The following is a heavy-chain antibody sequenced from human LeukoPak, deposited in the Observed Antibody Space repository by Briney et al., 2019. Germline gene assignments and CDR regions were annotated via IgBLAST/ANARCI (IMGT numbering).Heavy chain of an antibody. CDR2: INPSGGST. V-gene: IGHV1-46*01. CDR1: GYTFTNYY. CDR3: ARGYQGDYYGSGSYCFLGDY. Sequence: GASVKVSCKASGYTFTNYYVHWVRQAPGQGLEWMGKINPSGGSTNYAQKFQGRVTMTRDTSTSTVYMELSSLRSEDTAVYYCARGYQGDYYGSGSYCFLGDYWGQGTLVTVSS. J-gene: IGHJ4*02. D-gene: IGHD3-10*01.